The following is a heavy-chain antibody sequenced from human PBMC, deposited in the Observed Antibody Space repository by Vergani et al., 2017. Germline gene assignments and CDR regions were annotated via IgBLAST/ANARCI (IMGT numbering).Heavy chain of an antibody. CDR2: IRSKAYGGTT. V-gene: IGHV3-49*03. CDR1: GFTFGDYA. CDR3: TRVGVGATLPEY. J-gene: IGHJ4*02. Sequence: EVQLVESGGGLVQPGRSLRLSCTASGFTFGDYAMSWFRQAPGKGLEWVGFIRSKAYGGTTEYAASVKGRFTISRDDAKSIAYLQMNSLKTEDTAVYYCTRVGVGATLPEYWGQGTRVTVSA. D-gene: IGHD1-26*01.